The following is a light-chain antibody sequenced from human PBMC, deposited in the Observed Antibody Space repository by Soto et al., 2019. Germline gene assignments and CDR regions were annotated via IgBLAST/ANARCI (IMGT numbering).Light chain of an antibody. J-gene: IGKJ3*01. Sequence: DIQMTQSPSTLSASVGDRVTITCRASQSISSWLAWYQQKPGKAPKLLIYDASRLESGVPSRFSGSGSGTEFNLTISSLQPDDFTTEYCQQYNSYSPTFGPRNKVYIK. CDR2: DAS. V-gene: IGKV1-5*01. CDR1: QSISSW. CDR3: QQYNSYSPT.